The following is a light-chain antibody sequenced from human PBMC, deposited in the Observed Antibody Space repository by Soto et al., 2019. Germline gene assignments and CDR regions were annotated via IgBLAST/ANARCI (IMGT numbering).Light chain of an antibody. CDR3: QQYNNWPRT. V-gene: IGKV3-15*01. J-gene: IGKJ1*01. CDR1: QSVSSN. Sequence: EIVMTQSPATLSVSPGERATLSCSARQSVSSNLAWYQQKPGQAPRLLIYGASTRATGIPARFSGSGSGTEFTLTISSLQSEDFAVYYCQQYNNWPRTFGQGTKVEIK. CDR2: GAS.